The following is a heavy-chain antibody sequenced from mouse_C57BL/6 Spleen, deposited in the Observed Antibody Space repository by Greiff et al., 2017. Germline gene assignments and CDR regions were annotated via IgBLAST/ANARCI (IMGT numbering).Heavy chain of an antibody. J-gene: IGHJ2*01. CDR2: ISYDGSN. V-gene: IGHV3-6*01. CDR3: ARKSNYYGSSPYYFDY. CDR1: GYSITSGYY. Sequence: EVQLQQSGPGLVKPSQSLSLTCSVTGYSITSGYYWNWIRQFPGNKLEWMGYISYDGSNNYNPSLKNRISITRDTSKNQFFLKLNSVTTEDTATYYCARKSNYYGSSPYYFDYWGQGTTLTVSS. D-gene: IGHD1-1*01.